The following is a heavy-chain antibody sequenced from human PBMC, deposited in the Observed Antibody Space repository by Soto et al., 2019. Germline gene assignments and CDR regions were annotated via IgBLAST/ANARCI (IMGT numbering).Heavy chain of an antibody. J-gene: IGHJ4*02. CDR2: IFHSGTT. CDR1: GGSISSSHY. V-gene: IGHV4-4*02. D-gene: IGHD1-1*01. CDR3: ARQLERVEQPEGLEY. Sequence: SETLSLTCAVSGGSISSSHYWSWVRQSPGKRLEWIAEIFHSGTTNYNPSLKSRVTINMDKSKNQFSLYLNSVTAADTAVYYCARQLERVEQPEGLEYWGQGTLLTVS.